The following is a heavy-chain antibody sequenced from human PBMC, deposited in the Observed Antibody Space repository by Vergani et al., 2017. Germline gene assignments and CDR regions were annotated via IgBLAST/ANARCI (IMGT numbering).Heavy chain of an antibody. CDR1: GFTFSSYA. Sequence: QVQLVESGGGVVQPGRSLRLSCAASGFTFSSYAMHWVRQAPGKGLEWVAVIAYDGSNKYYADSVKGRFTISRDNSKNTLYLQMNSLRAEDTAVYYCARWTSSGGYSVRYFDYWGQGTLVTVSS. CDR3: ARWTSSGGYSVRYFDY. V-gene: IGHV3-30*04. D-gene: IGHD6-19*01. CDR2: IAYDGSNK. J-gene: IGHJ4*02.